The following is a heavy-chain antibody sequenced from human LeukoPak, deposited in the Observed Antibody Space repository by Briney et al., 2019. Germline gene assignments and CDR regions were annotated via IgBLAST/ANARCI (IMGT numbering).Heavy chain of an antibody. J-gene: IGHJ3*02. Sequence: PSQTLSLTCTVSGVSISSDIYYWSWIRQPAGKGLEWIGRIYTSGSTTYNPSLKSRVTISVDTSKNQFSLKLSSVTAADTAVYYCARSDLRGRFLECRIWGQGTMVTVSS. D-gene: IGHD3-3*01. V-gene: IGHV4-61*02. CDR3: ARSDLRGRFLECRI. CDR1: GVSISSDIYY. CDR2: IYTSGST.